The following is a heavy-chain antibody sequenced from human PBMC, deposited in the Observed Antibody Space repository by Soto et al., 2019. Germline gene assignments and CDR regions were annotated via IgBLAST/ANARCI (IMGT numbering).Heavy chain of an antibody. V-gene: IGHV4-30-4*01. Sequence: KTSETLSLTCTVSGDSVSSVGFHWAWLRRPPGKGLEWIGYIYNGGSTYYRPSLESRTHMSLDATRNHYSLRLTSVTAADTAVYFCARAPVGLDTISYFDYWGQGKLVTVSS. D-gene: IGHD3-3*01. CDR2: IYNGGST. J-gene: IGHJ4*02. CDR3: ARAPVGLDTISYFDY. CDR1: GDSVSSVGFH.